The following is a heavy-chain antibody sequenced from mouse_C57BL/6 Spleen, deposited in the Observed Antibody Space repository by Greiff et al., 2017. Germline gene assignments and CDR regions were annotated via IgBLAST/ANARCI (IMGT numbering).Heavy chain of an antibody. D-gene: IGHD2-5*01. CDR2: FYPGSGSI. J-gene: IGHJ2*01. CDR1: GYTFTEYT. Sequence: LVESGAELVKPGASVKLSCKASGYTFTEYTIHWVKQRSGQGLEWIGWFYPGSGSIKYNEKFKDKATLTADKSSSTVYMELSRLTSEDSAVYFCARHEDSYSNYVNFDYWGQGTTLTVSS. V-gene: IGHV1-62-2*01. CDR3: ARHEDSYSNYVNFDY.